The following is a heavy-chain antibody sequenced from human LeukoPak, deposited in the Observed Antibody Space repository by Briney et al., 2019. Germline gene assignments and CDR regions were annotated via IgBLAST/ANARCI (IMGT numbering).Heavy chain of an antibody. Sequence: PGGSLRLSCAASGFTFSSYAMNWVRQAPGMGLQWVSTISGSGGNTYYADSVKGRFTISRDNAKNSLYLQMNSLRAEDTAVYYCARDGSLYSGSYPDYWGQGTLVTVSS. CDR1: GFTFSSYA. D-gene: IGHD1-26*01. V-gene: IGHV3-23*01. J-gene: IGHJ4*02. CDR2: ISGSGGNT. CDR3: ARDGSLYSGSYPDY.